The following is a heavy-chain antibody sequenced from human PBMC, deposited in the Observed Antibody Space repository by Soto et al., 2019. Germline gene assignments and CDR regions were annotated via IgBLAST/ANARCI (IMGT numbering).Heavy chain of an antibody. CDR2: IYWDDDK. D-gene: IGHD2-21*02. Sequence: SGPTLVNPTQTLTLTCTLSGFSLSTSGVGVGWIRQPPGKALEWLALIYWDDDKRYSPSLKSRLTITKDTSKNQVVLTMTDMDPVDTAAYYCARRQTYCGGNCYSGFDYWGQGTLVTVSS. CDR1: GFSLSTSGVG. J-gene: IGHJ4*02. V-gene: IGHV2-5*02. CDR3: ARRQTYCGGNCYSGFDY.